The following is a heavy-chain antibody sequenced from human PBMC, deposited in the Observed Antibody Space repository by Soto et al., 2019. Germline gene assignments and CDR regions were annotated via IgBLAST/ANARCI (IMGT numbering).Heavy chain of an antibody. CDR1: GDRVSGNSAA. CDR2: KYYRSKWYN. J-gene: IGHJ4*03. Sequence: PSEPLSRPCAISGDRVSGNSAAWNCIRQSPLRGLEWLGRKYYRSKWYNDYAVSVKSRITVTPDTSKNQFSLHLNSVTPEDTAGYYCARQCPYDERCDSYFDEWG. V-gene: IGHV6-1*01. D-gene: IGHD3-16*01. CDR3: ARQCPYDERCDSYFDE.